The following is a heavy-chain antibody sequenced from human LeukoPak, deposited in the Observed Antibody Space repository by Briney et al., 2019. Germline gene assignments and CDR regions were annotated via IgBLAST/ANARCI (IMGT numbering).Heavy chain of an antibody. CDR2: FDPEDGET. V-gene: IGHV1-24*01. CDR3: ATDLGRATNVGY. D-gene: IGHD1-26*01. CDR1: GYTLTELS. J-gene: IGHJ4*02. Sequence: ASVKVSCKVSGYTLTELSMHWVRQAPGKGLEWMGGFDPEDGETIYAQKFQGRVTMTEDTSTDTAYMELSSLRSEDTAVYYCATDLGRATNVGYWGQGTLVTVSS.